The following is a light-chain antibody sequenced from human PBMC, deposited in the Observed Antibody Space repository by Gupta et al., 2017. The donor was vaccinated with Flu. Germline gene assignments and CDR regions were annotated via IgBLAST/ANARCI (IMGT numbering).Light chain of an antibody. V-gene: IGKV3-20*01. CDR2: GAS. CDR1: QSVSSSY. J-gene: IGKJ5*01. CDR3: QQYGSAPIT. Sequence: EIVLTQSPGTLSLSPGERATLSCRASQSVSSSYLAWYQQKPGQAPRLLIYGASSMATGIPDRCSGSGSGTDFTLTISRLEPEDFAVYDCQQYGSAPITFGQGTRLEIK.